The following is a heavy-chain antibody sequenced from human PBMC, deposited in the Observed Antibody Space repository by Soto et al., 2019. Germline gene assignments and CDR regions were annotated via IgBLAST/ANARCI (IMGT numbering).Heavy chain of an antibody. Sequence: PGESLKISCKGSGYSVAGYWITWVRQKPGKGLEWMGRIDPSDSQTYYSPSFRGHVTISVTKSITTVFLQWSSLRASDTATYYCAHRDSTGTTTYFDSWGQGIPVTVSS. V-gene: IGHV5-10-1*01. CDR2: IDPSDSQT. CDR3: AHRDSTGTTTYFDS. D-gene: IGHD1-1*01. CDR1: GYSVAGYW. J-gene: IGHJ4*02.